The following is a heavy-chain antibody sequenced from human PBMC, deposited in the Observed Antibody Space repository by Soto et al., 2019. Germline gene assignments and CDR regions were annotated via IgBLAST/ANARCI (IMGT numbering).Heavy chain of an antibody. D-gene: IGHD1-1*01. CDR1: GASISGFY. CDR2: IYATGTT. J-gene: IGHJ5*02. V-gene: IGHV4-4*07. Sequence: SETLSLTCTVSGASISGFYWRWIRKSAGKGLEWIGRIYATGTTDYNPSLKSRGMMSVDTSKKQFSLKLRSVTAADTAVYYCVRDGTKTLRDWFDPWGQGISVTVSS. CDR3: VRDGTKTLRDWFDP.